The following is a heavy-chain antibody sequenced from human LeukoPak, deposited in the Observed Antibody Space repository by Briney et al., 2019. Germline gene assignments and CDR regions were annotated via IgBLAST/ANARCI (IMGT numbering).Heavy chain of an antibody. Sequence: GGSLRLSCAASGFTFSSYAMHWVRQAPGKGLEWVAVISYDGSNKYYADSVKGRFTISRDNSKNTLYLKMNSLRGVGTDVYYCERDRVVQGVIAIGMDWYYFYGMEVSGKGTTVTVSS. CDR3: ERDRVVQGVIAIGMDWYYFYGMEV. J-gene: IGHJ6*01. CDR1: GFTFSSYA. D-gene: IGHD3-10*01. CDR2: ISYDGSNK. V-gene: IGHV3-30*04.